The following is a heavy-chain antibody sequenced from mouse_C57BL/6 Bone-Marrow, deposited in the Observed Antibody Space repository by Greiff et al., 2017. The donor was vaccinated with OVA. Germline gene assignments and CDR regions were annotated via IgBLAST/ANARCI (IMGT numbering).Heavy chain of an antibody. Sequence: VQLQQPGAELVKPGASVKLSCKASGYTFTSYWMHWVKQRPGQGLEWIGMIHPKSGSTNYNEKFKSKATLTVDKSSSTAYMQLSSLTSEDSAVYYCARWQANWDVDWYFDVWGTGTTVTVSS. V-gene: IGHV1-64*01. CDR1: GYTFTSYW. CDR2: IHPKSGST. D-gene: IGHD4-1*01. CDR3: ARWQANWDVDWYFDV. J-gene: IGHJ1*03.